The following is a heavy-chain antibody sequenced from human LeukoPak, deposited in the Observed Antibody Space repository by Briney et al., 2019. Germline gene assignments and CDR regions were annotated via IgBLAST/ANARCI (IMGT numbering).Heavy chain of an antibody. D-gene: IGHD3-22*01. CDR1: GFTFRNFA. J-gene: IGHJ4*02. CDR2: ISANGGRT. Sequence: GGSLRLSCAASGFTFRNFAMHWVRQAPEKGLEYVSAISANGGRTFYANSVKGRFTISRDNSKSTLYLQMGDLRAEDMAVYYCAREDSSGYSPIEYWGQGTLVTVSS. CDR3: AREDSSGYSPIEY. V-gene: IGHV3-64*01.